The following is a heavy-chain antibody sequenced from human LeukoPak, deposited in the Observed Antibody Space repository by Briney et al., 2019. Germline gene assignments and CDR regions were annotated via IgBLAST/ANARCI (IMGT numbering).Heavy chain of an antibody. CDR1: GFTFSTQW. CDR3: ASRPSHVNHYGIFDY. V-gene: IGHV3-7*01. D-gene: IGHD4-17*01. J-gene: IGHJ4*02. Sequence: GGSLRLSCAASGFTFSTQWMSWVRQAPGKGPEWVANIKQDGSEKYYVDSVKGRFTISRDNAKNSLFLQMNNLRAEDTAVYYCASRPSHVNHYGIFDYWGRGTLVTVSS. CDR2: IKQDGSEK.